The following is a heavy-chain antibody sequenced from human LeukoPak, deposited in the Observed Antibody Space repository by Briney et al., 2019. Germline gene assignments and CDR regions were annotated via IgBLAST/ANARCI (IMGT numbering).Heavy chain of an antibody. Sequence: GASLRLSCAASGFTFSSYSMNWGLQAPRKGLEWVARVRSGGSTDYAATAKGRFSISRDDSRNTVTLQMKSPTTEDTAVFYCAADVTENGAQIDYWGQGTRVPVSS. CDR2: VRSGGST. D-gene: IGHD2-8*01. CDR3: AADVTENGAQIDY. J-gene: IGHJ4*02. V-gene: IGHV3-15*01. CDR1: GFTFSSYS.